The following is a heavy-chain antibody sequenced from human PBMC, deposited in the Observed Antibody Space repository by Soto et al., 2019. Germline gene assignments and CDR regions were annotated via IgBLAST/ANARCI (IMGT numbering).Heavy chain of an antibody. CDR2: MNPNSGNT. V-gene: IGHV1-8*01. J-gene: IGHJ4*02. Sequence: ASVKVSRKASGYTFTCYDINWGRQAPGQGLEWMGWMNPNSGNTGYAQKFQGRVTMTRNTSISTAYMELSSLRSEDTAVYYCARGPSSYSSSYYFDYWGQGTLVTVSS. CDR1: GYTFTCYD. CDR3: ARGPSSYSSSYYFDY. D-gene: IGHD6-6*01.